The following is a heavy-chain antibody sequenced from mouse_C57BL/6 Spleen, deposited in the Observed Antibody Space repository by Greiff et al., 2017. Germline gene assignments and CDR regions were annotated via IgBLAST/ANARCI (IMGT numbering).Heavy chain of an antibody. Sequence: QVQLQQSGAELARPGASVQMSCKASGYTFTSYTMHWVKQRPGQGLEWIGYINPSSGYTKYNQKFKDKATLTADKSSSTAYMQLSSLTSEDSAVYYCASPYYYGSSYGYYAMDYWGQGTSVSVAS. V-gene: IGHV1-4*01. CDR1: GYTFTSYT. CDR3: ASPYYYGSSYGYYAMDY. J-gene: IGHJ4*01. D-gene: IGHD1-1*01. CDR2: INPSSGYT.